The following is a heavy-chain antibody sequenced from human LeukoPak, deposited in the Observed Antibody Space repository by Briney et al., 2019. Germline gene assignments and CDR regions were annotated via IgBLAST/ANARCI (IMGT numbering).Heavy chain of an antibody. CDR2: IIPICGTA. Sequence: SVKVSCKASVGTSSSYAISSVREGPRQGLEWMGGIIPICGTANYAQKFQGRVTITADEATSTAYMELSSLRSEDTAVYYCAGAAAYSSSWRDAFDGWGNRAMVT. D-gene: IGHD6-13*01. CDR1: VGTSSSYA. CDR3: AGAAAYSSSWRDAFDG. J-gene: IGHJ3*01. V-gene: IGHV1-69*13.